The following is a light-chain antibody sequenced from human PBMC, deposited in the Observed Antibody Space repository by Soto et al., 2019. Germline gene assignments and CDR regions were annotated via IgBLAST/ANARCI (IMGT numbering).Light chain of an antibody. J-gene: IGKJ4*01. Sequence: DIVMTQSPPSLSASIGDRVTMTCRASEGSGNYLAWFQQKPGKVPKLLIYAASTLQSGVPSRFSGSGSGTEFTLIISSLQPDDVATYYCQKYNNGGPLTFGGGTKVEIK. CDR2: AAS. V-gene: IGKV1-27*01. CDR1: EGSGNY. CDR3: QKYNNGGPLT.